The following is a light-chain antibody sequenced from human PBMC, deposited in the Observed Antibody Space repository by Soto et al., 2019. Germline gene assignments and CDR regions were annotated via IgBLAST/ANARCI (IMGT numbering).Light chain of an antibody. CDR1: QSVRSN. CDR2: GAS. J-gene: IGKJ1*01. Sequence: EIVMTQSPATLSVSPGERATLSCRASQSVRSNLAWYQQKPGQYPRLLIYGASTRATGIPARFSGSGSGTEFTLTISSLQSEDFAVYYCQQYNNWPPTCGQGTKVEIK. CDR3: QQYNNWPPT. V-gene: IGKV3-15*01.